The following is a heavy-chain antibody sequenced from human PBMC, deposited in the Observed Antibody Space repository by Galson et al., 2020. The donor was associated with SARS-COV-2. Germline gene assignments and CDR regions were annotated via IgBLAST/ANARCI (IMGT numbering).Heavy chain of an antibody. D-gene: IGHD3-16*01. CDR1: GVSISSGGYY. Sequence: SETLSLTCTVPGVSISSGGYYWTWIRQRPGKGLEWIGYIYSTGSTYSNPSLNSRVMVSLDTSKNQFSLKLSSVTAADTAVYYCARGGYKFGGSDYWGQGTLVTVSS. J-gene: IGHJ4*02. CDR2: IYSTGST. CDR3: ARGGYKFGGSDY. V-gene: IGHV4-31*03.